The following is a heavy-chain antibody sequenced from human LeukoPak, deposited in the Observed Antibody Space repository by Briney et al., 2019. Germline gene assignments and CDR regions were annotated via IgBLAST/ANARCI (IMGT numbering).Heavy chain of an antibody. CDR1: GGSISSSRYY. D-gene: IGHD3-3*01. CDR2: IYYSGST. Sequence: SETLSLTCTVSGGSISSSRYYWGWIRQPPGKGLEWIGSIYYSGSTYYNPSLKSRVTISVDTSKNQFSLKLSSVTAADTAVYYCARHYDFWSGYGMDVWGQGTTVTVSS. CDR3: ARHYDFWSGYGMDV. V-gene: IGHV4-39*01. J-gene: IGHJ6*02.